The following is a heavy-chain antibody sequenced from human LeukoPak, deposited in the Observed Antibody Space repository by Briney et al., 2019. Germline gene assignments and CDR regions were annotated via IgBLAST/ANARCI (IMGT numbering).Heavy chain of an antibody. D-gene: IGHD6-13*01. CDR3: AKETYSSIPPGY. Sequence: SVKVSCKASGGTFSSYAISWVRQAPGQGLEWMGGIIPIFGTANYAQKFQGRVTITADKSTSTAYMELSSLRSEDTAVYYCAKETYSSIPPGYWGQGTLVTVSS. J-gene: IGHJ4*02. CDR1: GGTFSSYA. CDR2: IIPIFGTA. V-gene: IGHV1-69*06.